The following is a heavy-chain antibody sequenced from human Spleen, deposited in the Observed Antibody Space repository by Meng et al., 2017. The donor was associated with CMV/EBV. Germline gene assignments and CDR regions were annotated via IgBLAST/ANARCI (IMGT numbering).Heavy chain of an antibody. Sequence: GESLKISCKGSGYSFTTYWIGWVRQMPGKGLEWMGIIYPGDSDTRYSPSFQGQVTISADKSLSTAHLQWSSLKASDTAMYYCARQREGYCSGGRCYGNRNYYFYYGMDVWGQGTTVTVSS. D-gene: IGHD2-15*01. CDR2: IYPGDSDT. V-gene: IGHV5-51*01. CDR1: GYSFTTYW. J-gene: IGHJ6*02. CDR3: ARQREGYCSGGRCYGNRNYYFYYGMDV.